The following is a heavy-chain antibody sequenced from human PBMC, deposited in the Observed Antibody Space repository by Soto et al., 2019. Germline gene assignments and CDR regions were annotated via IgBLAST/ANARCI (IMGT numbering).Heavy chain of an antibody. CDR3: ASVDIVATNYYYYMDV. Sequence: PSETLSLTCTVSGGSISSYYWSWIRQPPGKGLEWIGYIYYSGSTNYNPSLKCRVTISVDTSKNQFSLKLSSVTAADTAVYYCASVDIVATNYYYYMDVWGKGTTVTVSS. D-gene: IGHD5-12*01. J-gene: IGHJ6*03. V-gene: IGHV4-59*01. CDR1: GGSISSYY. CDR2: IYYSGST.